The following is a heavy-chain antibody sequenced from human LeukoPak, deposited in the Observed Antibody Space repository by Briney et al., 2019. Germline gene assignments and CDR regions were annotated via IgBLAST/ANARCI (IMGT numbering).Heavy chain of an antibody. D-gene: IGHD3-9*01. CDR1: GYTFTISW. J-gene: IGHJ4*02. Sequence: GESLKISCKGSGYTFTISWIGWVRQMPGKGLEWMGIIYPGDSDTRYSPSFQGHVTISADKSISPAYLQWSTLKASDTAIYYCARPRDNRYFDWLSFDEGGQGTLVTVSP. CDR3: ARPRDNRYFDWLSFDE. V-gene: IGHV5-51*01. CDR2: IYPGDSDT.